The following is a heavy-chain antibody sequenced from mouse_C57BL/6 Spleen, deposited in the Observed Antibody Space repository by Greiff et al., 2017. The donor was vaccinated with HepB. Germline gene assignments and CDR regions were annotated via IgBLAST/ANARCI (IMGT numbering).Heavy chain of an antibody. J-gene: IGHJ4*01. CDR1: GYAFSSSW. CDR2: IYPGDGDT. V-gene: IGHV1-82*01. Sequence: VQLQQSGPELVKPGASVKISCKASGYAFSSSWMNWVKQRPGKGLEWIGRIYPGDGDTNYNGKFKGKATLNADKSSSTAYMQLSSLTSEDSAVYFCASDGYYRAMDYWGQGTSVTVSS. CDR3: ASDGYYRAMDY. D-gene: IGHD2-3*01.